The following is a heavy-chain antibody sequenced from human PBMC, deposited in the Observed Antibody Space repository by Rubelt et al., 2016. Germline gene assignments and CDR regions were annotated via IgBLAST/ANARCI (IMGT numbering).Heavy chain of an antibody. Sequence: QVQLVQSGAEVKKPGASVKVSCKASGYTFTEYYIHWVRQVPGHGLEWMGRIHPNSGGTNYAQKFQGRVTMTRGTSISTAYLDLSGLRSDDTALYYCAREYSYAYYFDYWGLGTLVTVSS. CDR1: GYTFTEYY. CDR3: AREYSYAYYFDY. J-gene: IGHJ4*02. CDR2: IHPNSGGT. D-gene: IGHD3-16*01. V-gene: IGHV1-2*06.